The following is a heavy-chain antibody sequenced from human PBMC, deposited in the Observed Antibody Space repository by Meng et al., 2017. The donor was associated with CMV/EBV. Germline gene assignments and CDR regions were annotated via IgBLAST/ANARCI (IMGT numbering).Heavy chain of an antibody. D-gene: IGHD4-17*01. J-gene: IGHJ4*02. CDR2: INNDGGNA. Sequence: GGSLRLSCAASGFTFSSYEMNWVRQAPGKGLVWVSRINNDGGNAVYADSVKGRFTFSRDNAKNTLYLQMNSLRAEDTAVYYCARGLYGPDYWGQGTLVTVSS. CDR1: GFTFSSYE. CDR3: ARGLYGPDY. V-gene: IGHV3-74*01.